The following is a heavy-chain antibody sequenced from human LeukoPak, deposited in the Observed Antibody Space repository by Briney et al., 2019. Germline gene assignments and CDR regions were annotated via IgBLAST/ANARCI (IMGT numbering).Heavy chain of an antibody. J-gene: IGHJ3*02. CDR3: ARDHGNSYAFDI. CDR2: ISSSSSYI. D-gene: IGHD4-23*01. CDR1: GFTFSSYS. Sequence: PGGSLRLSCAASGFTFSSYSMNWVRQAPGKGLGWVSSISSSSSYIYYADSVKGRFTISRDNAKNSLYLQMNSLRAEDTAVYYCARDHGNSYAFDIWGQGTMVTVSS. V-gene: IGHV3-21*01.